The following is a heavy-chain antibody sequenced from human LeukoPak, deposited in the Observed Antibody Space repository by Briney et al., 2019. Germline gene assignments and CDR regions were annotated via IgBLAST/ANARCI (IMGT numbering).Heavy chain of an antibody. CDR3: ARDFYPRQGYYGMDV. CDR2: INPNSGGT. CDR1: GYTFTGYY. D-gene: IGHD2/OR15-2a*01. J-gene: IGHJ6*02. V-gene: IGHV1-2*02. Sequence: ASVKVYCKASGYTFTGYYMHWVRQAPGQGLEWMGWINPNSGGTNYAQKFQGRVTMTRDTSISTAYMELSRLRSDDTAVYYCARDFYPRQGYYGMDVWGQGTTVTVSS.